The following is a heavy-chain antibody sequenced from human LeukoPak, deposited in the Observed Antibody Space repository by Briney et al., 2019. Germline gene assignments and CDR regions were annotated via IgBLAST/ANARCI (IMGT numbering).Heavy chain of an antibody. CDR3: ARVLAAAGHNWFDP. Sequence: PSETLSLTCTVSGYSISSGYYWGCIRPPPGKRLEWIGEINHSGSTNYNPSLKSRVTISVDTSKNQFSLKLSSVTAADTAVYYCARVLAAAGHNWFDPWGQGTLVTVSS. CDR2: INHSGST. V-gene: IGHV4-38-2*02. J-gene: IGHJ5*02. D-gene: IGHD6-13*01. CDR1: GYSISSGYY.